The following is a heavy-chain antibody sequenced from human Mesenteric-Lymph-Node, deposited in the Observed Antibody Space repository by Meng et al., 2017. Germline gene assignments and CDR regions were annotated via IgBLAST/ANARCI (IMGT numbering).Heavy chain of an antibody. J-gene: IGHJ6*02. CDR2: ISSSGSTI. Sequence: GESLKISCAASGFTFSSYEMNWVRQAPGKGLEWVSYISSSGSTIYYADSVKGRFTISRDNAKNTLYLQMNSLRAEDTAVYYCARVRRRSTAYCSGGRCYSANYYYFGMDVWGQGTTVTVSS. CDR1: GFTFSSYE. V-gene: IGHV3-48*03. D-gene: IGHD2-15*01. CDR3: ARVRRRSTAYCSGGRCYSANYYYFGMDV.